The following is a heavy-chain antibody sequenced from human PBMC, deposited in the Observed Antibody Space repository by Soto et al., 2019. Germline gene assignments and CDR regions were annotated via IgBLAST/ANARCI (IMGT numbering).Heavy chain of an antibody. V-gene: IGHV3-33*01. J-gene: IGHJ4*02. Sequence: QVQLVESGGGVVQPGRSLRLSCAASGFTFSSYGMHWVRQAPGKGLAWVAVILYDGSNKYYADSVKGRFTISRDNSKNTLYLQMNSLRAEDTAVYYCARDGVAVAWDDFDYWGQGTLVTVSS. CDR3: ARDGVAVAWDDFDY. CDR1: GFTFSSYG. CDR2: ILYDGSNK. D-gene: IGHD6-19*01.